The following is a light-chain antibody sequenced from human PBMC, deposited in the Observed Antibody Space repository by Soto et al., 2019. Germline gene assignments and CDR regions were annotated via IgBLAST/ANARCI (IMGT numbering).Light chain of an antibody. V-gene: IGKV3-15*01. CDR1: QSVSSN. CDR3: QQYNNWPPPIT. CDR2: DAS. J-gene: IGKJ5*01. Sequence: EIVRTQYPATLSVSPGERAALCCRASQSVSSNVAWYQQKLGQAPRLLIYDASTRATGVPARFSGSESGTEFTLTISSLQPEDFAVYYCQQYNNWPPPITFGQGTRLEI.